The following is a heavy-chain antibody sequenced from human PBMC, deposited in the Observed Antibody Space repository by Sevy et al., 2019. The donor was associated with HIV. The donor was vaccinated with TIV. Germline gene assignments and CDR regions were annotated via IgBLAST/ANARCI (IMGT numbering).Heavy chain of an antibody. J-gene: IGHJ1*01. CDR3: AQDQEVTGWYSEFIHH. CDR1: GFTFDNYA. CDR2: ISGSGEST. V-gene: IGHV3-23*01. Sequence: GGSLRLSCAASGFTFDNYAMNWVRQAPGKGLEWVSGISGSGESTYYADSVKGRFIISRDSSKNTVYLQMNSLRAEDTAIYYCAQDQEVTGWYSEFIHHWGQGTLVTVSS. D-gene: IGHD6-19*01.